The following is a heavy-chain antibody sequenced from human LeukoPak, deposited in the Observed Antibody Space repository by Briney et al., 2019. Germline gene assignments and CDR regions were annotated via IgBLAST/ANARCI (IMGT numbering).Heavy chain of an antibody. J-gene: IGHJ4*02. D-gene: IGHD5-24*01. Sequence: GESLKISCKGSGYSFASTWIAWVRQTPGKGLEWMGIVYPGDSDTRYNPSFQGQVNISVDKSISTAYLQWSSLKASDTAMYYCARQDDRWPNYFDYWGQGTLVTVSS. CDR1: GYSFASTW. CDR2: VYPGDSDT. CDR3: ARQDDRWPNYFDY. V-gene: IGHV5-51*01.